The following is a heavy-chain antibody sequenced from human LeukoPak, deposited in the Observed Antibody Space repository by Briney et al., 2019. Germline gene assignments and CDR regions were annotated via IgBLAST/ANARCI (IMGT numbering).Heavy chain of an antibody. CDR3: ARVKSGSKNPFDY. D-gene: IGHD1-26*01. Sequence: PSETLSLTCTVSGGSISSGGYYWSWIRQPPGKGLEWIGYIYHSGSTYYNPSLKSRVTISVDRSKNQFSLKLSSVTAADTAVYYCARVKSGSKNPFDYWGQGTLVTVSS. J-gene: IGHJ4*02. CDR1: GGSISSGGYY. V-gene: IGHV4-30-2*01. CDR2: IYHSGST.